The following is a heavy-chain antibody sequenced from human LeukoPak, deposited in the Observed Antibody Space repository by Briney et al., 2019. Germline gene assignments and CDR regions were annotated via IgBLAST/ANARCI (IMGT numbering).Heavy chain of an antibody. J-gene: IGHJ6*03. V-gene: IGHV3-23*01. Sequence: GGSLRLSCAASGFTFSSYAMSWVRQAPGKGLEWVSAISGSGGSTYYADSVKGRFTISRDNSKNTLYLQMNSLRAEDTAVYYCARETYYDFWSGLYYYYYYMDVWGKGTTVTVSS. CDR2: ISGSGGST. CDR1: GFTFSSYA. CDR3: ARETYYDFWSGLYYYYYYMDV. D-gene: IGHD3-3*01.